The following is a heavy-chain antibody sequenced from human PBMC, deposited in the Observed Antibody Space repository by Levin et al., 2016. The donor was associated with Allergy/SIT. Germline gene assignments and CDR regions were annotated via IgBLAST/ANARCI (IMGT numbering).Heavy chain of an antibody. Sequence: ASVKVSCKASGHTLTSYDFSWVRQAPGQGLEWMGVINPSGVTPNYARKFQGRVLMTRDKLTSTLYMELSSLKSEDTAVYYCARGLNVDYWSAYGYWGQGTLVTVS. CDR2: INPSGVTP. CDR3: ARGLNVDYWSAYGY. J-gene: IGHJ4*02. CDR1: GHTLTSYD. D-gene: IGHD3-3*01. V-gene: IGHV1-46*01.